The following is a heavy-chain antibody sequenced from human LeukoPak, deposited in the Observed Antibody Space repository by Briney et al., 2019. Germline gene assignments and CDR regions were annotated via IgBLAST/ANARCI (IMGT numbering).Heavy chain of an antibody. V-gene: IGHV3-7*01. D-gene: IGHD6-13*01. CDR3: ARGSYSRGGSFDY. Sequence: GGSLRLSCAASGFTFSTSWMIWVRQAPGKGLEWVANIKQDGNEKYYVDSVKGRFTISRDNAKNSLFLQMNSLRIEDTAMYYCARGSYSRGGSFDYWGQGTPVTVSS. CDR1: GFTFSTSW. J-gene: IGHJ4*02. CDR2: IKQDGNEK.